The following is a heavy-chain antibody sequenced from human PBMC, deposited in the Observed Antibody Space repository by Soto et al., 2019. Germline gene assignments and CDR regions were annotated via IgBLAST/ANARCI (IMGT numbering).Heavy chain of an antibody. J-gene: IGHJ4*02. CDR1: GFTFSDYY. D-gene: IGHD3-22*01. CDR2: ISSSGSTI. CDR3: ASHYYDRSGYYSEYYLDY. V-gene: IGHV3-11*01. Sequence: QVQLVESGGGLVKPGGSLRLSCAASGFTFSDYYMSWIRQAPGKGLEWVSYISSSGSTIYYADSVKGRFTISRDNAKNSLYPQINTLRAEDPSVYYCASHYYDRSGYYSEYYLDYLGQGTLVTVSS.